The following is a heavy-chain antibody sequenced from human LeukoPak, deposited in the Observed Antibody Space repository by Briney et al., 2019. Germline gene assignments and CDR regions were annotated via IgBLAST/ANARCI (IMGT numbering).Heavy chain of an antibody. CDR3: ARAYCSSTSCYAGSYYYGMDV. V-gene: IGHV1-46*01. J-gene: IGHJ6*02. Sequence: ASVKVSCKASGYTFTSYYMHWVRQAPGQGLEWMGIINPSGGSTSYAQKFQGRVTMTRDTSTSTVYMELSSLRSEDTAVYYCARAYCSSTSCYAGSYYYGMDVWGQGTTVTVSS. CDR1: GYTFTSYY. D-gene: IGHD2-2*01. CDR2: INPSGGST.